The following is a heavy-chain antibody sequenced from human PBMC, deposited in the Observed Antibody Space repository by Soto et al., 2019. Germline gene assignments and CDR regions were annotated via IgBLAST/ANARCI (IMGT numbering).Heavy chain of an antibody. CDR2: IFSNDDK. CDR1: GLSLSTGKLG. J-gene: IGHJ5*02. CDR3: ALIKDCSRTDCYLASFDP. Sequence: SGPRLVNPXETLTLTCTVSGLSLSTGKLGVSWIRQPPGKALEWLAHIFSNDDKSYSTSLRSRVTISKDTSRSQVVLTMTNMDPLDSGTYYCALIKDCSRTDCYLASFDPWGQGTLVTVSS. V-gene: IGHV2-26*01. D-gene: IGHD2-2*01.